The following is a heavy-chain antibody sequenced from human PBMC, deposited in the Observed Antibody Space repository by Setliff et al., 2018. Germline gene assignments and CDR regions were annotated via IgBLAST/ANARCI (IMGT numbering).Heavy chain of an antibody. Sequence: GESLNISCAASGYTSSSYAMTWVRQAPGKGLEWVSIISASGDTTYYADSVKGRFTISRDNSKNTLYLQMNSLRAEDTAVYYCCSGSYLFVYWGQGSLVTVSS. D-gene: IGHD1-26*01. V-gene: IGHV3-23*01. CDR2: ISASGDTT. CDR3: CSGSYLFVY. J-gene: IGHJ4*02. CDR1: GYTSSSYA.